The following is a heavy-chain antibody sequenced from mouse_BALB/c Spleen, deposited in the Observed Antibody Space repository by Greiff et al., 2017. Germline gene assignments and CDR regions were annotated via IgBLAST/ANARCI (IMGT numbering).Heavy chain of an antibody. CDR3: ARVGFDY. CDR2: IDPFNGGT. V-gene: IGHV1S135*01. CDR1: GYSFTSYY. Sequence: EVKLMESGPELMKPGASVKISCKASGYSFTSYYMHWVKQSHGKSLEWIGYIDPFNGGTSYNQKFKGKATLTVDKSSSTAYMHLSSLTSEDSAVYYCARVGFDYWGQGTTLTVSS. J-gene: IGHJ2*01.